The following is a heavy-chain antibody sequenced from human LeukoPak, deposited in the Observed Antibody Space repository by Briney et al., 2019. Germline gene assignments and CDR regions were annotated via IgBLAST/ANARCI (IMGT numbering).Heavy chain of an antibody. V-gene: IGHV4-59*01. Sequence: SETLSLTCNVSGGSLSSYYWSWIRQPPGKGLEWIGYIYYSGSTKYNSSLKSRVTISVDTSKNQFSLKLSSVTAADTAVYYCARGFHKGSGGFWVGYAFDIWGQGTMVTVSS. CDR1: GGSLSSYY. D-gene: IGHD3-10*01. J-gene: IGHJ3*02. CDR2: IYYSGST. CDR3: ARGFHKGSGGFWVGYAFDI.